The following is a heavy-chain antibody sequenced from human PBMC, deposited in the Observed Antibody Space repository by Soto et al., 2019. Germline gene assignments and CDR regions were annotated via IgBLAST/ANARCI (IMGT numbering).Heavy chain of an antibody. V-gene: IGHV4-34*01. CDR2: INHSGST. CDR3: ARGQRGYYDSSGYYSPYYFNY. J-gene: IGHJ4*02. D-gene: IGHD3-22*01. Sequence: SETLSLTCAVYGGSFSGYYWSWIRQPPGKGLEWIGEINHSGSTNYNPSLKSRVTISVDTSKNQFSLKLSSVTAADTAVYYCARGQRGYYDSSGYYSPYYFNYGGQGTLVPVSP. CDR1: GGSFSGYY.